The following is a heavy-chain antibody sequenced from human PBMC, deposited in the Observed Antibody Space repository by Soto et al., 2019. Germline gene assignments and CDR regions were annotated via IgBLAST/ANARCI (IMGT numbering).Heavy chain of an antibody. D-gene: IGHD3-9*01. V-gene: IGHV1-3*01. J-gene: IGHJ6*02. CDR2: INAGNGDT. CDR3: ARAPRSSGYYHYAMDV. CDR1: GYTFSNYA. Sequence: QVQLVQSGAEVKKPGASVKVSCEASGYTFSNYAIHWVRQAPGQSLEWMAWINAGNGDTKYSRNFQGRVSITRDTSASTADMDLSSLRSEDTAVYYCARAPRSSGYYHYAMDVWGQGTTVTVS.